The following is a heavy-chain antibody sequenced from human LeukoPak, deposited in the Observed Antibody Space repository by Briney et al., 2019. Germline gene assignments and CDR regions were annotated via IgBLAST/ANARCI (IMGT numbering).Heavy chain of an antibody. CDR3: ARAIAAAGAPDY. CDR1: GYTFTSYF. CDR2: INPSDGST. Sequence: ASVKVSCKASGYTFTSYFMHWVRQAPGQGLEWMGIINPSDGSTSYAQKFQGRVTMTRDTSTTTVYMELSSLRSEDTAEYYCARAIAAAGAPDYWGRGTLVTVSS. V-gene: IGHV1-46*01. D-gene: IGHD6-13*01. J-gene: IGHJ4*02.